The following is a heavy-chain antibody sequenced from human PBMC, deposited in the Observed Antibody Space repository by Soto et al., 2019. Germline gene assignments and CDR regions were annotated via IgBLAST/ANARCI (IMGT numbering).Heavy chain of an antibody. CDR2: IIPIFGTA. Sequence: QVQLVQSGAEVKKPGSSVKVSCKASGGTFSSYAISWVRQAPGQGLEWMGGIIPIFGTANYAQKFQGRVTITADESTSTAYMELSSLRSEDAAVYYCASHGRQLVDYYYGMDVWGQGTTVTVSS. CDR1: GGTFSSYA. D-gene: IGHD6-6*01. V-gene: IGHV1-69*12. CDR3: ASHGRQLVDYYYGMDV. J-gene: IGHJ6*02.